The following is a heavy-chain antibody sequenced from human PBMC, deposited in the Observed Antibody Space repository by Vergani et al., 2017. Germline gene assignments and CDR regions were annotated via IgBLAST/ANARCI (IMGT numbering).Heavy chain of an antibody. CDR1: GGSLSSYY. V-gene: IGHV4-4*07. J-gene: IGHJ5*02. Sequence: QVQLQESGPGLVKPSETLSLTCTVSGGSLSSYYWCWIRPPAGKGLEWIGRIYTSGSTNYNPSPKSRVTMSIDTSKNQFPLKLSPVTAPDTAVYYCARDNIVAREFDPWGQGTLVTVSS. D-gene: IGHD5-12*01. CDR2: IYTSGST. CDR3: ARDNIVAREFDP.